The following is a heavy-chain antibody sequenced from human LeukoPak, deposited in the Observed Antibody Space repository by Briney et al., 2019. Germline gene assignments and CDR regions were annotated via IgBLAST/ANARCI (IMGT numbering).Heavy chain of an antibody. CDR2: IIPIFGTA. Sequence: ASVKVSCKASGGTFSSYAISWVRQAPGQGLEWMGGIIPIFGTAIYAQKFQGRVTMTEDTSTDTAYMELSSLRSEDTAVYYCATDLRAAANDYWGQGTLVTVSS. J-gene: IGHJ4*02. V-gene: IGHV1-69*06. CDR1: GGTFSSYA. CDR3: ATDLRAAANDY. D-gene: IGHD4-17*01.